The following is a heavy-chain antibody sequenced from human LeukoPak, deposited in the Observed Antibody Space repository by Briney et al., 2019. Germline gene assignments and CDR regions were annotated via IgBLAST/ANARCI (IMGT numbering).Heavy chain of an antibody. V-gene: IGHV1-2*02. CDR2: INPNSGGT. Sequence: GASVKVSCKASGYTFTGYYMHWVRQAPGQGLEWMGWINPNSGGTNYAQKFQGRVTMTRDTSISTAYMGLSRLRSDDTAVYYCARGGYSYGSEDPYYFDYRGQGTLVTVTS. CDR1: GYTFTGYY. D-gene: IGHD5-18*01. J-gene: IGHJ4*02. CDR3: ARGGYSYGSEDPYYFDY.